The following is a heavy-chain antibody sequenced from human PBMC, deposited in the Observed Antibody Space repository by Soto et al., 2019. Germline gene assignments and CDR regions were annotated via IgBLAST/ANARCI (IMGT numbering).Heavy chain of an antibody. CDR3: ARDLQPTQRYYYGMDV. J-gene: IGHJ6*02. CDR1: GGTFSSYA. V-gene: IGHV1-69*01. Sequence: QVQLVQSGAEVKKPGSSVKVSCKASGGTFSSYAISWVRQAPGQGLEWMGGIIPIFGTANYAQTFQGRVTITAEESTSTADMELSSLRSEDTAVYYCARDLQPTQRYYYGMDVWGQGTTVTVSS. CDR2: IIPIFGTA.